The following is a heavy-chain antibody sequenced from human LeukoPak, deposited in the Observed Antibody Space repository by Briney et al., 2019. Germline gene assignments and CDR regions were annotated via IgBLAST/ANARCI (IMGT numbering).Heavy chain of an antibody. CDR3: ARAAKFLSAMVTVYYYGMDV. V-gene: IGHV3-11*01. Sequence: GGSLRLSCAASGFTLSDYYMSWIRQAPGKGLEWVSYISSSGSTIYYADSVKGRFTISRDNAKNSLYLQMNSLRAEDTAVYYCARAAKFLSAMVTVYYYGMDVWGQGTTVTVSS. J-gene: IGHJ6*02. D-gene: IGHD5-18*01. CDR2: ISSSGSTI. CDR1: GFTLSDYY.